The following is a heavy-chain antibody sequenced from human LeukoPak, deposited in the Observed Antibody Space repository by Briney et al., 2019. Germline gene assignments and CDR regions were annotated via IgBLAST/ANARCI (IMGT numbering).Heavy chain of an antibody. CDR2: IKQDGSEK. V-gene: IGHV3-7*01. J-gene: IGHJ3*02. D-gene: IGHD3-22*01. Sequence: GGSLRLSCAASGFTFSSYWMSWVRQTPGKGLEWVANIKQDGSEKYYVDSVKGRFTISRDNAKNSLYLQMNSLRAEDTAVYYCASGGSGYYYVRGSTNDAFDIWGQGTMVTVSS. CDR1: GFTFSSYW. CDR3: ASGGSGYYYVRGSTNDAFDI.